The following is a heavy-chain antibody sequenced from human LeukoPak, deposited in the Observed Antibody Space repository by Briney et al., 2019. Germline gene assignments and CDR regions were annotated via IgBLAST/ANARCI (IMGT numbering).Heavy chain of an antibody. CDR2: ISGGGEGT. V-gene: IGHV3-23*01. Sequence: PGGSLRLSCAASGFTFSNYAMNWVRQAPGKGLEWVSGISGGGEGTFYADSVKGRFTISRDISKSTLFLQMNSLRVEDTAVYYCAKATGSYPSNPFDYWGQGTPVTVSS. CDR3: AKATGSYPSNPFDY. D-gene: IGHD1-26*01. J-gene: IGHJ4*02. CDR1: GFTFSNYA.